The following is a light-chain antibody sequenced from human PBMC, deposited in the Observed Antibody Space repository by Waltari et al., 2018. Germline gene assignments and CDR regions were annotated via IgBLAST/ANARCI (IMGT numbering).Light chain of an antibody. Sequence: TLSSGHSSYAIAWHQQQPEKGPRYLMKLNSDGSHSKGDGIPDRFSGSSSGAERYLTISSLQSEDEADYYCQTWGTGSHVVFGGGTKLTVL. J-gene: IGLJ2*01. CDR3: QTWGTGSHVV. V-gene: IGLV4-69*01. CDR2: LNSDGSH. CDR1: SGHSSYA.